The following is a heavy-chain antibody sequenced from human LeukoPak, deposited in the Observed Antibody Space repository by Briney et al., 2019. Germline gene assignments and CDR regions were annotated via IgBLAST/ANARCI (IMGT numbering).Heavy chain of an antibody. CDR1: GFTFSSYW. CDR2: IKQDGSEK. CDR3: TSVGSWYCNDY. J-gene: IGHJ4*02. Sequence: PGGSLRLSCAASGFTFSSYWMSWVRQAPGKGLEWVANIKQDGSEKYYVDSVKGRFTISRDNPKNSLYLQMNSLRADDTAVYYCTSVGSWYCNDYWGQGTLVTVSS. V-gene: IGHV3-7*01. D-gene: IGHD6-13*01.